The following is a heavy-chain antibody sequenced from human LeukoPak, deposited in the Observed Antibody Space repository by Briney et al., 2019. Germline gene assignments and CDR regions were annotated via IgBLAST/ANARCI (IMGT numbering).Heavy chain of an antibody. V-gene: IGHV4-4*07. CDR1: GGSISSYY. CDR3: ARDRDYGDYKGGAFDI. CDR2: IYTSGST. Sequence: SETLSLTCTVSGGSISSYYWSWIRQPAGKGLEWIGRIYTSGSTNYNPSLKSRVTMSVDTSKNQFSLKLSSVTAADTAVYYCARDRDYGDYKGGAFDIWGQGTMVTVSS. D-gene: IGHD4-17*01. J-gene: IGHJ3*02.